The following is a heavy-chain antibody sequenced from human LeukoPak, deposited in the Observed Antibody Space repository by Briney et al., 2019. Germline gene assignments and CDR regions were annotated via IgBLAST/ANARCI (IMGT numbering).Heavy chain of an antibody. J-gene: IGHJ5*02. CDR3: ARGRRAYYGSGRRGNWFDP. D-gene: IGHD3-10*01. CDR2: MNPNSGNT. Sequence: ASVKVSCKASGYTFTSYDINWVRQATGQGLEWMGWMNPNSGNTGYAQKFQGRVTMTRNTSISTAYMELSSLRSEDTAVYYCARGRRAYYGSGRRGNWFDPWGQGTLVTVSS. V-gene: IGHV1-8*01. CDR1: GYTFTSYD.